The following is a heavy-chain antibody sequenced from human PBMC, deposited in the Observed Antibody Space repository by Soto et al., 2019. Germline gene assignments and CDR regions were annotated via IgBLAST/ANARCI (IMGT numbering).Heavy chain of an antibody. Sequence: GGSLRLSCAASGFTFSSYAMSWVRQAPGKGLEWVSAISGSGGSTYYADSAKGRFTISRDNSKNTLYLQMNSLRAEDTAVYYCAKDSPQSYDSSGYYLTYYYYGMDVWGQGTTVTVSS. D-gene: IGHD3-22*01. CDR2: ISGSGGST. CDR3: AKDSPQSYDSSGYYLTYYYYGMDV. V-gene: IGHV3-23*01. CDR1: GFTFSSYA. J-gene: IGHJ6*02.